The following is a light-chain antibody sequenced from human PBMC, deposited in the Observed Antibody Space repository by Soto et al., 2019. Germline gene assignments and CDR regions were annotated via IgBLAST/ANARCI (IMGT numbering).Light chain of an antibody. V-gene: IGLV1-40*01. Sequence: QSVLTQPPSVSGAPGQRVTISCTGSSSNIGAGYDVHWYQQRPGTAPKLLIFGNINRPSGVPDRFSGSKSGTSASLAITGLQAEDEGDYYCQAYDSTLSARYGFGTGTK. CDR2: GNI. CDR3: QAYDSTLSARYG. J-gene: IGLJ1*01. CDR1: SSNIGAGYD.